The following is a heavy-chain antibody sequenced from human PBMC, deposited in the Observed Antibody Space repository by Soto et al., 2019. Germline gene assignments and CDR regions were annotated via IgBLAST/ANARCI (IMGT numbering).Heavy chain of an antibody. CDR1: GFTFRNHA. D-gene: IGHD2-15*01. Sequence: QVQLVESGGGVVQPGGSLRLSCAASGFTFRNHAMHWVRQAPGKGLECLAVIAHDGSNAFYRDSVKGRFTVSRDNSKKTLYLYMNSPSSEDTAVYYCARGDREDILVVVGARPGEYGTDIWGQGTTVIVSS. J-gene: IGHJ6*02. CDR2: IAHDGSNA. CDR3: ARGDREDILVVVGARPGEYGTDI. V-gene: IGHV3-30-3*01.